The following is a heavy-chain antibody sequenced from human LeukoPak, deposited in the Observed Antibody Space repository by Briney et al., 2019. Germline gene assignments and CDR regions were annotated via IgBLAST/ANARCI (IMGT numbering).Heavy chain of an antibody. Sequence: GGSLRLSCSASGXTFSSCGMHWVRQAPGKGLEWVAFIWYDGSNKYYTDSVKGRFTISRDNAKNTLYLQMNSLRAEDTAVYYCARDFRATGGRAIIDYWGQGSLVSVSS. D-gene: IGHD2-15*01. CDR1: GXTFSSCG. CDR2: IWYDGSNK. J-gene: IGHJ4*02. V-gene: IGHV3-33*01. CDR3: ARDFRATGGRAIIDY.